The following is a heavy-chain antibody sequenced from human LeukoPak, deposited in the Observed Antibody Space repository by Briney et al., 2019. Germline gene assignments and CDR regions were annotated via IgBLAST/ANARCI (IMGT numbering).Heavy chain of an antibody. CDR3: SGAKSGSYYYYGMDV. Sequence: SETLSLTCAVYGGSFSGYYWSWIRQPPGKGLEWIGEINHSGSTNYNPSLKSRVTISVDTSKNQFSLKLSSVTAADTAVYYCSGAKSGSYYYYGMDVWGQGTTVTVSS. V-gene: IGHV4-34*01. CDR1: GGSFSGYY. CDR2: INHSGST. D-gene: IGHD3-10*01. J-gene: IGHJ6*02.